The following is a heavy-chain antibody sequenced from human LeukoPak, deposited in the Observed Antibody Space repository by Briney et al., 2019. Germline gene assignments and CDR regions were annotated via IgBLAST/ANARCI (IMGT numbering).Heavy chain of an antibody. Sequence: PSETLSLTCTVSGGSISSYYWSWIRQPPGKGLEWIGYIYYSGSTNYNPSLKSRVTISVDTSKNQFSLKLSSVTAADTAVYYCASSLWSGYYPNYYYYGMDVWGQGTTVTVSS. CDR2: IYYSGST. CDR1: GGSISSYY. J-gene: IGHJ6*02. V-gene: IGHV4-59*01. CDR3: ASSLWSGYYPNYYYYGMDV. D-gene: IGHD3-3*01.